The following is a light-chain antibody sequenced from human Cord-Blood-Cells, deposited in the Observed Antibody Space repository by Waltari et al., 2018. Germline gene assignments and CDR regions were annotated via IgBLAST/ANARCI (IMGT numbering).Light chain of an antibody. CDR3: GADHGSGSNFVWV. V-gene: IGLV9-49*01. Sequence: QPVLTQPPSASASLGASVPLTCTLSSGYSNYKVDWYPQRPGKGPRFVMRVGTGGIVGSKGDGIPDRFSVLGSGLNRYLTIKNIQEEGESDYHCGADHGSGSNFVWVFGGGTKLTVL. J-gene: IGLJ3*02. CDR1: SGYSNYK. CDR2: VGTGGIVG.